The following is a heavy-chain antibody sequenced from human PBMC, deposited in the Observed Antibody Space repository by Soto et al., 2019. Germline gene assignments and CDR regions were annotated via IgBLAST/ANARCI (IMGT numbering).Heavy chain of an antibody. D-gene: IGHD3-10*01. J-gene: IGHJ4*02. Sequence: GGSLRLSCAASGFTFSSYSMNWVRQAPGKGLEWVSSISSSSSYIYYADSVKGRFTISRDNAKNSRYLQMNSLRAEDTAVYYCASRSFPDYGSGSYVWGGQGTLVTVSS. V-gene: IGHV3-21*01. CDR2: ISSSSSYI. CDR1: GFTFSSYS. CDR3: ASRSFPDYGSGSYVW.